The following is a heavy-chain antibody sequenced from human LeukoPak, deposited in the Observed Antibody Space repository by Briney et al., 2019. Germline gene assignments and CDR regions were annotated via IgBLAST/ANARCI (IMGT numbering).Heavy chain of an antibody. V-gene: IGHV3-23*01. Sequence: QSGGSLRLSCAASGFTFSSYAMSWVRQAPGKGLEWVSAISGRGGSTYYADSVKGRFTISRDNSKNTLYLQMNSLRAEDTAVYYCAKAPVWELLRFDYWGQGTLVTVSS. CDR1: GFTFSSYA. J-gene: IGHJ4*02. D-gene: IGHD1-26*01. CDR2: ISGRGGST. CDR3: AKAPVWELLRFDY.